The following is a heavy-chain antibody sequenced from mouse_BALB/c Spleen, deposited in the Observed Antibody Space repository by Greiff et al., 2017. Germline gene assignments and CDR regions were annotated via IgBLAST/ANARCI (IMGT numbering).Heavy chain of an antibody. J-gene: IGHJ3*01. D-gene: IGHD2-14*01. CDR2: ISYDGSN. Sequence: EVKLVESGPGLVKPSQSLSLTCSVTGYSITSGYYWNWIRQFPGNKLEWMGYISYDGSNNYNPSLKNRISITRDTSKNQFFLKLNSVTTQDTATYYCARKGTYYRSWFAYWGQGTLVTVSA. V-gene: IGHV3-6*02. CDR3: ARKGTYYRSWFAY. CDR1: GYSITSGYY.